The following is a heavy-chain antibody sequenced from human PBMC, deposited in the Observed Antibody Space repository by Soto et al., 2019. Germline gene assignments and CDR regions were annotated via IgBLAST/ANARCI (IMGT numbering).Heavy chain of an antibody. D-gene: IGHD1-26*01. CDR3: AREGVGHLDREFEV. CDR2: INRDGDAQ. CDR1: GFIFSTHW. Sequence: EVQLVESGGGLVQPGGSLRLSCEASGFIFSTHWMRWVRQAPGNGLGWVANINRDGDAQYYVGSVRGRFTVTRDNTRNSLYLQMNNARVADRAMYYCAREGVGHLDREFEVWGQGTMVTVSS. J-gene: IGHJ3*01. V-gene: IGHV3-7*04.